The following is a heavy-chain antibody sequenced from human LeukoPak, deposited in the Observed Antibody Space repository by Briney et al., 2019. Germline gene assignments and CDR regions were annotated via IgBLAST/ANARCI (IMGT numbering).Heavy chain of an antibody. V-gene: IGHV1-3*01. CDR2: INAGNGNT. J-gene: IGHJ5*02. CDR3: ARESSSWYESPFDP. Sequence: GASVKVSCKASGYTFTSYAMHWVRQAPGQRLEWMGWINAGNGNTKYSQKFQGRVTFTRDTSASTAYMELSSLRSEDTAVYYCARESSSWYESPFDPWGQGTLVTVSS. D-gene: IGHD6-13*01. CDR1: GYTFTSYA.